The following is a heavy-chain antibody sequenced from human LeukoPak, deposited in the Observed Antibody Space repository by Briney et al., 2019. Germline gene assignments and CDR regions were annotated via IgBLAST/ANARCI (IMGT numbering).Heavy chain of an antibody. Sequence: GGSLRLSCAASGFTFSNYGMHWVRQAPGKGLEWVAVIWYDGNNKYYADSVKGRFTIPRDNSKNTLYLQMNSLRDEDTAVYYCARDRDGSVAGWFDPWGQGTLVTVSS. CDR1: GFTFSNYG. CDR3: ARDRDGSVAGWFDP. J-gene: IGHJ5*02. V-gene: IGHV3-33*01. D-gene: IGHD3-10*01. CDR2: IWYDGNNK.